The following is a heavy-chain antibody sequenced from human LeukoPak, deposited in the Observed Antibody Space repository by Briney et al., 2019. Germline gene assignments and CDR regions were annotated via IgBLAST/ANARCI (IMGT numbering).Heavy chain of an antibody. J-gene: IGHJ4*02. CDR2: IYHSGST. V-gene: IGHV4-59*08. Sequence: SETLSLTCSVSGGSISTYYWSWLRQPPGKGLEWIGYIYHSGSTNYNPSLKSRVTISVDTSKNQFSLKLSSVTAADTAVYYCARQLSTTSWYYFDYWGQGTLVTVSS. D-gene: IGHD2-2*01. CDR1: GGSISTYY. CDR3: ARQLSTTSWYYFDY.